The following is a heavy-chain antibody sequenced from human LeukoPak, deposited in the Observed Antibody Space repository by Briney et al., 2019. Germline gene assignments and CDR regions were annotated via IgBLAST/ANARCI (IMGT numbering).Heavy chain of an antibody. CDR2: INPNSGGT. J-gene: IGHJ3*02. D-gene: IGHD2-15*01. V-gene: IGHV1-2*02. CDR3: ARDRAQGDIVVVVPAFDI. Sequence: ASVKVSCKASGYTFTGYYMHWVRQAPGQGLEWMGWINPNSGGTNYAQKFQGRVTMTRDTSISTAYMELSRLRSDDTAVYYCARDRAQGDIVVVVPAFDIWGQGTMVTVSS. CDR1: GYTFTGYY.